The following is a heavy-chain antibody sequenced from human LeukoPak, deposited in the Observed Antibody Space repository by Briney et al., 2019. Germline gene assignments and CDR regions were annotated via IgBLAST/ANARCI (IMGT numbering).Heavy chain of an antibody. CDR2: ITSGGNT. CDR3: ARGRGYRDYDRPLDY. V-gene: IGHV3-53*01. Sequence: PGGSLRLSCAASGFTVSSNYMNWVRQAPGKGLGWVSVITSGGNTYYADSVKGRFTTSRDNSKNTLYVQMNSLRAEDTAIYYCARGRGYRDYDRPLDYWGQGTLVTVSS. CDR1: GFTVSSNY. J-gene: IGHJ4*02. D-gene: IGHD5-12*01.